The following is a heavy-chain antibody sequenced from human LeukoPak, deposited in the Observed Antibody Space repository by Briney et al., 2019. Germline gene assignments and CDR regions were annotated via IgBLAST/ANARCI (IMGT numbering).Heavy chain of an antibody. J-gene: IGHJ3*02. Sequence: GRSLRLSCAASGFTFSSYAMHWVRQAPGKGLEWVAVISYDGSNKYYADSVKGRFTISRDNSKNTLYLEMNSLRAEDTAVYYCARDYGDPDAFDIWGQGTMVTVSS. CDR1: GFTFSSYA. CDR2: ISYDGSNK. CDR3: ARDYGDPDAFDI. D-gene: IGHD4-17*01. V-gene: IGHV3-30-3*01.